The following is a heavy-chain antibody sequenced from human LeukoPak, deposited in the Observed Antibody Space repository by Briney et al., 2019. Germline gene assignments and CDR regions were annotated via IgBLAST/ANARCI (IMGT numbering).Heavy chain of an antibody. Sequence: SETLSLTCTVSGASVGSAGYYWSWIRQPPGGGLEWIGYIYYISNTHYNPSLKSRVTMSVDPSKNQFSLKLNSVTAADTAVYYCARTQSQSGSYRYYFGYWGQGTLVTVSS. J-gene: IGHJ4*02. V-gene: IGHV4-61*08. D-gene: IGHD1-26*01. CDR3: ARTQSQSGSYRYYFGY. CDR2: IYYISNT. CDR1: GASVGSAGYY.